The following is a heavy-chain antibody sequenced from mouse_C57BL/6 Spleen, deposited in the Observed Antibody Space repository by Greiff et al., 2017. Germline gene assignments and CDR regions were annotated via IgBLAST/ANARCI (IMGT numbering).Heavy chain of an antibody. CDR3: ARRGLNYGSTSYAMDD. Sequence: QVQLQQSGAELMKPGASVKLSCKATGYTFTGYWIEWVKQRPGHGLEWIGEILPGSGSTNYNEKFKGKATFTADTSSNTAYMQLSSLTTEDSAIYYCARRGLNYGSTSYAMDDWGQGTSVTVSS. J-gene: IGHJ4*01. CDR2: ILPGSGST. CDR1: GYTFTGYW. D-gene: IGHD1-1*01. V-gene: IGHV1-9*01.